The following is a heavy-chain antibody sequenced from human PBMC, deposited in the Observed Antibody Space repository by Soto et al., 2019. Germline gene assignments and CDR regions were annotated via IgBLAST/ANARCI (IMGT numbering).Heavy chain of an antibody. D-gene: IGHD3-16*01. CDR2: ISSSSSTI. CDR1: GFTFSSYS. V-gene: IGHV3-48*01. J-gene: IGHJ3*02. CDR3: AKHEQGGAFDI. Sequence: PGGSLRLSCAASGFTFSSYSMNWVRQAPGKGLEWVSYISSSSSTIYYADSVKGRFTISRDNAKNSLYLQMNSLRAEDTAVYYCAKHEQGGAFDIWGQGTMVTVSS.